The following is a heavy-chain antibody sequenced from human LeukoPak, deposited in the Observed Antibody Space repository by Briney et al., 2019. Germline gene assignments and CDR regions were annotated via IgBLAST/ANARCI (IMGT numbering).Heavy chain of an antibody. Sequence: GGSLRLSCAASGFTFSGYWMSWVRQAPGRGLEWVANINEDGSEKYYVDSVKGRFTISRDNAENSLDLQMNSLRAEDTAVYYCARYTTGDFDYWGQGTLVTVSS. CDR3: ARYTTGDFDY. CDR1: GFTFSGYW. V-gene: IGHV3-7*05. D-gene: IGHD1-1*01. CDR2: INEDGSEK. J-gene: IGHJ4*02.